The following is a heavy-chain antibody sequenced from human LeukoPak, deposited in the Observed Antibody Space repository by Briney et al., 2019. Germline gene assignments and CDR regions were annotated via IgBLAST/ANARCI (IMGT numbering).Heavy chain of an antibody. CDR3: ARPQGTDHCSSTSCFHGNWFDP. CDR1: GGSISSSSYY. Sequence: SETLSLTCTVSGGSISSSSYYRGWTRQRPGWGRGWIASIYYSGSTYYNPSLKSRVTISVDTSKNQFSLKLSSVTAADTAVYYCARPQGTDHCSSTSCFHGNWFDPWGQGTLVTVSS. D-gene: IGHD2-2*01. CDR2: IYYSGST. J-gene: IGHJ5*02. V-gene: IGHV4-39*07.